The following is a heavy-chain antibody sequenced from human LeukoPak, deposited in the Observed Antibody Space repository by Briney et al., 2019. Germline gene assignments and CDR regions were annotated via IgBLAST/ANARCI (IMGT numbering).Heavy chain of an antibody. CDR3: AKVDLGQQLYRYFDY. D-gene: IGHD6-13*01. Sequence: PGGSLRLSCAASGFTFSSYGMHWVRQAPGKGLEWVAFIRYDGSNKYYADSVKGRFTISRDNSKNTLYLQMNSLRAEDTAVYYCAKVDLGQQLYRYFDYWGQGTLVTVSS. CDR2: IRYDGSNK. CDR1: GFTFSSYG. J-gene: IGHJ4*02. V-gene: IGHV3-30*02.